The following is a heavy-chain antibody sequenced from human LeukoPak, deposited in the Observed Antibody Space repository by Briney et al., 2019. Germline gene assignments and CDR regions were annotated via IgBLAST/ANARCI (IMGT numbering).Heavy chain of an antibody. CDR2: IRSKANSYAT. J-gene: IGHJ4*02. V-gene: IGHV3-73*01. D-gene: IGHD1-7*01. CDR3: AKVRVVFNWNYAYYFDY. CDR1: GFTFSGSA. Sequence: GGSLRLSCAASGFTFSGSAMHWVRQASGKGLEWVGRIRSKANSYATAYAASVKGRFTISRDNSKNTLYLQMNSLRAEDTAVYYCAKVRVVFNWNYAYYFDYWGQGTLVTVSS.